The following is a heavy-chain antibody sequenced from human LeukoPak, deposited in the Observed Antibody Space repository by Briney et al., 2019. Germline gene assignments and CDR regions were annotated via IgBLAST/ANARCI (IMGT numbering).Heavy chain of an antibody. CDR3: ATGRIAAFYYYYYMDV. D-gene: IGHD6-13*01. CDR2: IIPIFGTA. Sequence: SVKVSCKASGGTFSSYAISWVRQAPGQGLEWMGGIIPIFGTANYAQKFQGRVTITADKSTSTAYMELSSLRSEDTAVYYCATGRIAAFYYYYYMDVWGKGTTVTVSS. CDR1: GGTFSSYA. J-gene: IGHJ6*03. V-gene: IGHV1-69*06.